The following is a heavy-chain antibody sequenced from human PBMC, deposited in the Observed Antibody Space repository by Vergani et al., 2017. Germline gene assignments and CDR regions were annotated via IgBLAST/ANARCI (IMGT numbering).Heavy chain of an antibody. J-gene: IGHJ4*02. D-gene: IGHD2-2*01. CDR2: INHSGIT. CDR1: GGSLSGFY. Sequence: QVQLQQWGAGLLKPSETLSLTCAVSGGSLSGFYWSWIRQPPGKGLEWIGEINHSGITNYNPSLKSRLTMSVDTSKNQFSLKLTSVTAADTAVYYCARGRRSTSWGQGTLVTVPS. V-gene: IGHV4-34*01. CDR3: ARGRRSTS.